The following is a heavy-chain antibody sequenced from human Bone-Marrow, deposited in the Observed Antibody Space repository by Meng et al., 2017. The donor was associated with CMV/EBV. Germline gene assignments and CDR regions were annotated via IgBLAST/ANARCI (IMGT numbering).Heavy chain of an antibody. CDR2: ISYDGSNK. Sequence: GGSLRLSCAASGFTFSSYAMHWVRQAPGKGLEWVAVISYDGSNKYYADSVKGRFTISRDNSKNTLYLQMNSLRAEDTAVYYCARDEGGGYPDYYFNYWGQGTLVTVSS. CDR3: ARDEGGGYPDYYFNY. D-gene: IGHD1-26*01. CDR1: GFTFSSYA. J-gene: IGHJ4*02. V-gene: IGHV3-30*04.